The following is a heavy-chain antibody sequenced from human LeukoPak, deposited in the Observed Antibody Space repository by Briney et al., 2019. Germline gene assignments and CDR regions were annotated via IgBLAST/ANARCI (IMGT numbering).Heavy chain of an antibody. J-gene: IGHJ3*02. Sequence: KTSETLSLTCTVSGGSISIYYWSWIRQPPGKGLEWTGYIYYSGSTNYNPSLKSRVTISVDTSKNQFSLKLSSVTAADTAVYYCARVLKRSGFDIWGQGTMVTVSS. V-gene: IGHV4-59*01. CDR1: GGSISIYY. D-gene: IGHD5-24*01. CDR2: IYYSGST. CDR3: ARVLKRSGFDI.